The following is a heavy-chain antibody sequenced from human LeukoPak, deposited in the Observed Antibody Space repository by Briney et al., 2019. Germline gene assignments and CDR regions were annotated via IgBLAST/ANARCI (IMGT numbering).Heavy chain of an antibody. V-gene: IGHV4-59*01. CDR2: IYYSGST. CDR3: ARVGYDFWSGYSSHYYGMDV. J-gene: IGHJ6*02. CDR1: GGSISSYY. Sequence: PSETLSLTCTVSGGSISSYYWSWIRQPPGKELEGIGYIYYSGSTNYNPSLRSRVTISVDTSKNQFSLKLSSVTAADTAVYYCARVGYDFWSGYSSHYYGMDVWGQGTTVTVSS. D-gene: IGHD3-3*01.